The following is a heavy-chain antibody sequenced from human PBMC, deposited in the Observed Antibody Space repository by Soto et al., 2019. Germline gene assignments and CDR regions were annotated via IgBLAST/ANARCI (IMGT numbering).Heavy chain of an antibody. CDR3: IRDGGSSSSKTGTTRFDY. D-gene: IGHD1-1*01. CDR1: GFTFGDYA. CDR2: IRSKAYGGTT. J-gene: IGHJ4*02. V-gene: IGHV3-49*03. Sequence: GGSLRLSCTASGFTFGDYAMSWFRQAPGKGLEWVGFIRSKAYGGTTEYATSVKGRFTISRDDSKSIAYLQMNSLKTEDTAVYYCIRDGGSSSSKTGTTRFDYWGQGTLVTVSS.